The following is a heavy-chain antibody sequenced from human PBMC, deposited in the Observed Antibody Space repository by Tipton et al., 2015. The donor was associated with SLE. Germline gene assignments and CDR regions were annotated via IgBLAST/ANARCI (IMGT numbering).Heavy chain of an antibody. CDR2: TYYTGTT. D-gene: IGHD6-19*01. CDR3: ARQYSSGWQQWDY. Sequence: TLSLTCTVSGGSINSTSYYWGWIRQPPGKGLEWIGSTYYTGTTYYNPSLKSRVTISIDTSKNQFSLKLSSVTAADTAVYYWARQYSSGWQQWDYWGQGTLVTVSS. V-gene: IGHV4-39*07. J-gene: IGHJ4*02. CDR1: GGSINSTSYY.